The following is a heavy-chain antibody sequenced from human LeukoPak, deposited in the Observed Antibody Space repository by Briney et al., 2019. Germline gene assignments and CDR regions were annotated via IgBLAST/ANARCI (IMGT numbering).Heavy chain of an antibody. Sequence: PEGSLRLSCAASGFSVSSNFMSWVRQAPGQGLEWVSVIYSGGTTYYADSVKGRFTISRDNSKSTLSLQMNSLRAEDTAVYYCARDGYGNNYMDVWGKGTTVTVSS. J-gene: IGHJ6*03. CDR2: IYSGGTT. V-gene: IGHV3-53*01. CDR1: GFSVSSNF. D-gene: IGHD1/OR15-1a*01. CDR3: ARDGYGNNYMDV.